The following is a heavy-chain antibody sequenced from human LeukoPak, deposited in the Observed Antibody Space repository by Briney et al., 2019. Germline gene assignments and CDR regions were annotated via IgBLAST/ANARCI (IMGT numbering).Heavy chain of an antibody. CDR1: GYTFTGYY. J-gene: IGHJ4*02. Sequence: GAPVKVSCKASGYTFTGYYMHWVRQAPGQGLEWMGWINPNSGGTNYAQKFQGRVTMTRDTSISTAYMELSRLRSDDTAVYYCARDKRDCSGGSCYPLSTPDYWGQGTLVIVSS. CDR3: ARDKRDCSGGSCYPLSTPDY. CDR2: INPNSGGT. V-gene: IGHV1-2*02. D-gene: IGHD2-15*01.